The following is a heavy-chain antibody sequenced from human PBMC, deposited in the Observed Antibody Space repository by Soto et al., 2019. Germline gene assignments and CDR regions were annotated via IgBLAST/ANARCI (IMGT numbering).Heavy chain of an antibody. D-gene: IGHD3-3*01. J-gene: IGHJ3*02. V-gene: IGHV3-30*18. CDR3: AKLGSDFWSCYYSDAFDI. CDR2: ISYDGSNK. CDR1: GFTFSSYG. Sequence: GGSLRLSCAASGFTFSSYGMHWVRQAPGKGLEWVAVISYDGSNKYYADSVKGRFTISRDNSKNTLYLQMNSLRAEDTAVYYCAKLGSDFWSCYYSDAFDIWGQGTMVTVSS.